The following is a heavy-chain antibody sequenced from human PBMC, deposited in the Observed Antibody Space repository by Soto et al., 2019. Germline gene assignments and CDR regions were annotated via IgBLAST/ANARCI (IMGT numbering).Heavy chain of an antibody. CDR2: ISAYNGHT. J-gene: IGHJ4*02. CDR3: AGDRIGNRFDY. CDR1: GDTFTSYG. D-gene: IGHD1-26*01. V-gene: IGHV1-18*04. Sequence: ASVKVSCKASGDTFTSYGFSWVRQAPGQGLEWMGWISAYNGHTNYAQRFQGRVTMTTDTSTSTVYMELRSLRSDDTAVYYCAGDRIGNRFDYWGQGALDTVSS.